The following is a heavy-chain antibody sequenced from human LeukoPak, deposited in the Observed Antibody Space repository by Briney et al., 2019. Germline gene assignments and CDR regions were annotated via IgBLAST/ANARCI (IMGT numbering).Heavy chain of an antibody. D-gene: IGHD5-12*01. CDR2: INHSGST. V-gene: IGHV4-34*01. CDR3: ARDRVDGRYFDY. Sequence: PSETLSLTCAVYGGSFSGYYWSWIRQPPGKGLEWIGEINHSGSTNYNPSLKSRVTISVDTSKNQFSLKLSSVTAADTAVYYCARDRVDGRYFDYWGQGTLVTVSS. J-gene: IGHJ4*02. CDR1: GGSFSGYY.